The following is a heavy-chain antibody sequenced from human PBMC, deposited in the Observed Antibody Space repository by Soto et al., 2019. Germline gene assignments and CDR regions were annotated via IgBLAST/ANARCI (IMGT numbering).Heavy chain of an antibody. J-gene: IGHJ6*02. D-gene: IGHD3-3*01. CDR2: IWYDGSKK. CDR1: GFTFSSFG. V-gene: IGHV3-33*01. Sequence: ESGGGVVQPGRSLRLSCAASGFTFSSFGMHWVRQAPGKGLEWVSLIWYDGSKKSYGDSVKGRFTISRDNSRNTVSLQMNSLRADDTAVYYCARDASYYSLWSGYYPSRNGMDVWGQGTTVTVSS. CDR3: ARDASYYSLWSGYYPSRNGMDV.